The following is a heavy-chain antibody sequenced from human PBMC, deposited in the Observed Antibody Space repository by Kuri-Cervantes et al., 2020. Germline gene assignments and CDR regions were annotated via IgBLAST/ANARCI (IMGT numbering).Heavy chain of an antibody. V-gene: IGHV4-38-2*01. CDR3: ASQYSSGWYEAPY. CDR1: GYSISSGYY. J-gene: IGHJ4*02. D-gene: IGHD6-19*01. Sequence: GSLRLSCAVSGYSISSGYYWGWIRQPPGKGLEWIGSIYHSGSTYYNPSLKSRVTISVDTSKNQFSLKLSSVTAADTAVYYCASQYSSGWYEAPYWGQGTLVTVSS. CDR2: IYHSGST.